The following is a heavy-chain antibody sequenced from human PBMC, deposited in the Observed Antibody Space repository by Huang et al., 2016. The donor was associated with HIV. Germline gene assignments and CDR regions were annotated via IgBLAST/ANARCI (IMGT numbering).Heavy chain of an antibody. CDR2: VNGGKGVT. Sequence: QVQLVQSGAQMKTPGASVEVSCKTSGYTFSDHPVHWLRQAPGPSLEWLEWVNGGKGVTKYSQRFQGRVTFTRDTSATTAYMDLRSLRSEDTAVYFCARGFRSGDYSNYIPPHYFDFWGQGTLVTVSS. D-gene: IGHD3-10*01. CDR1: GYTFSDHP. V-gene: IGHV1-3*01. J-gene: IGHJ4*02. CDR3: ARGFRSGDYSNYIPPHYFDF.